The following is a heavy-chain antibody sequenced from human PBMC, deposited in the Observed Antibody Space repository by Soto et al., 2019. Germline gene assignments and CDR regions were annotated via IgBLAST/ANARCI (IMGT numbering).Heavy chain of an antibody. CDR1: GGSISSSNW. Sequence: QVQLQESGPGLVKPSGTLSLTCAVSGGSISSSNWWSWVRQPPGKGLEWIGEIYHSGSTNYNPSPKRRVPISVDKSNNQFSLTLSSVTAADTAVYYCARVSGSYYYGMDVWGQGTTVTVSS. J-gene: IGHJ6*02. CDR3: ARVSGSYYYGMDV. D-gene: IGHD3-10*01. CDR2: IYHSGST. V-gene: IGHV4-4*02.